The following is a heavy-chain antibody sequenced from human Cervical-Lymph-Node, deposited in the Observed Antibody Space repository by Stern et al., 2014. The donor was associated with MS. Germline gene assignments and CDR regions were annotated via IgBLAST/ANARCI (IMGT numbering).Heavy chain of an antibody. J-gene: IGHJ4*02. D-gene: IGHD3-16*01. CDR2: IIPIFGTA. Sequence: VQLVESGAEVKKPRSSVKVSCKASGATFSSYAIRWVRQAPGQGLEWLGGIIPIFGTANYAQKFQGRVTITADESTSTAYMELSSLRSEDTAVYYCARAAMITFGGVSTSEDYWGQGTLVTVSS. CDR3: ARAAMITFGGVSTSEDY. V-gene: IGHV1-69*01. CDR1: GATFSSYA.